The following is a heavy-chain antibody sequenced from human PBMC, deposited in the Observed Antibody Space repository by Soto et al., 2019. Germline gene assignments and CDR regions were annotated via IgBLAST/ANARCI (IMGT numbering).Heavy chain of an antibody. CDR1: GFTFRNFA. J-gene: IGHJ6*03. D-gene: IGHD2-2*02. V-gene: IGHV3-23*01. CDR2: ITGSTGTT. Sequence: EVQVLESGGGSVQPGGSLRLSCAASGFTFRNFAMSWVRHAPGKGLEWVSEITGSTGTTYYADSVRGRFMISRDNSQNTLHLQMNSLIPEDTAVYYCVMYTIISPYYMDVWGKGTTVTVSS. CDR3: VMYTIISPYYMDV.